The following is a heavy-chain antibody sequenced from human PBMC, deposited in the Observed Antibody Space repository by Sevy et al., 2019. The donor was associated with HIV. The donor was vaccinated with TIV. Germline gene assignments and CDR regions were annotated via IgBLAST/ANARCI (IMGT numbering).Heavy chain of an antibody. D-gene: IGHD4-17*01. CDR1: GDSVSKSGYY. CDR3: ARFPYGDYVDYFDY. V-gene: IGHV4-39*01. CDR2: IYYSGST. J-gene: IGHJ4*02. Sequence: SETLSLTCTVSGDSVSKSGYYWGWIRQPPGKGLEWIGNIYYSGSTHYNPSLKSRVTVSIDTSKNQFSLKLSSVTAADTAVYFCARFPYGDYVDYFDYWGQGTLVTVSS.